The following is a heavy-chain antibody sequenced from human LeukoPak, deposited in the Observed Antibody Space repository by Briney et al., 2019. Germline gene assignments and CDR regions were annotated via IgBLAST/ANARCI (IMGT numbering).Heavy chain of an antibody. V-gene: IGHV4-59*01. J-gene: IGHJ6*03. D-gene: IGHD5-18*01. CDR1: GGSISGFY. CDR2: MYYSGNT. Sequence: PSETLSLTCTVSGGSISGFYWSWIRQPPGKGLEWIGYMYYSGNTNYNPSLKSRVTISADTSKNQFSLKLSSVTAADTAVYYCAGSAYNFGYGLSQYYMDVWGKGTTVTVSS. CDR3: AGSAYNFGYGLSQYYMDV.